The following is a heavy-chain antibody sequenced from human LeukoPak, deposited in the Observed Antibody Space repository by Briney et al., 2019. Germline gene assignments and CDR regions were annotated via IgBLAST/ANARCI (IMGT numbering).Heavy chain of an antibody. CDR2: IYYSGTT. CDR3: ARGTSSGWYGFDS. V-gene: IGHV4-59*01. J-gene: IGHJ4*02. D-gene: IGHD6-19*01. Sequence: PSETLSLTCTVSGGSISSYYWSWIRQPPGKGLEWIGYIYYSGTTNYNPSLKSRVTISVDTSKNQFSLSLNSVTAADTAVYYCARGTSSGWYGFDSWGQGTLVTVSS. CDR1: GGSISSYY.